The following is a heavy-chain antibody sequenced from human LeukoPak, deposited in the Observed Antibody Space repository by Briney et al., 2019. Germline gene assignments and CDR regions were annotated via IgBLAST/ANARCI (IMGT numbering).Heavy chain of an antibody. V-gene: IGHV4-4*07. J-gene: IGHJ4*02. CDR1: GGSISSYL. CDR2: IHTSGTT. Sequence: SETLSLTCTVSGGSISSYLWSWIRQSAGKRLEWLGRIHTSGTTTYSPSLQSRLTMSVDTSKSQVSLRLTSVTAADTAVYYCARSPVAGATNFDCWGQGTLVTVSS. D-gene: IGHD1-26*01. CDR3: ARSPVAGATNFDC.